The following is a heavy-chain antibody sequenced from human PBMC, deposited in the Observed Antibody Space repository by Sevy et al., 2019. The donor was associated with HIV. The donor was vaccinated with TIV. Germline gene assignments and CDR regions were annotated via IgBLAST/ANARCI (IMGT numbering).Heavy chain of an antibody. V-gene: IGHV4-34*01. J-gene: IGHJ4*02. CDR2: INHSGST. D-gene: IGHD3-10*01. CDR1: GGSFSGYY. CDR3: ARGGSANPPPL. Sequence: SETLSLTCAVYGGSFSGYYWSWIRQPPGKGLEWIGEINHSGSTNYNPSLKSRHTISVEMSKNQCTLKLNSVTAADTAVYYCARGGSANPPPLWGQGTLVTVSS.